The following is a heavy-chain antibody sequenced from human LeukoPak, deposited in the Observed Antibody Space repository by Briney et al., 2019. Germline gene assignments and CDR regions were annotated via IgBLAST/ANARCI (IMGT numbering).Heavy chain of an antibody. CDR2: ISSNSNDI. D-gene: IGHD3-3*01. V-gene: IGHV3-21*01. CDR1: GFTFSSST. Sequence: GGSLRLSCAVSGFTFSSSTMNWVRQAPGKGLEWVSSISSNSNDIYYADSLKGRFTISRDNAKNSLYLQMNSLRAEDTAVYYCARFCSDTSCYGYWGQGALVTVSS. J-gene: IGHJ4*02. CDR3: ARFCSDTSCYGY.